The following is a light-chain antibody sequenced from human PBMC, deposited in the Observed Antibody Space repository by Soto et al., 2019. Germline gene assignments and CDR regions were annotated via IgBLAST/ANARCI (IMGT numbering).Light chain of an antibody. J-gene: IGLJ1*01. Sequence: QSALTQPASVSGSPGQSITISCTGTSSDVGGYNYVSWYQQHPGKAPKLMIYEVSNRPSGVSHRFSGSKSGNTASLTISGLQAEDEADYYCSSYTSSSTLVFGNGTKVTVL. V-gene: IGLV2-14*01. CDR1: SSDVGGYNY. CDR2: EVS. CDR3: SSYTSSSTLV.